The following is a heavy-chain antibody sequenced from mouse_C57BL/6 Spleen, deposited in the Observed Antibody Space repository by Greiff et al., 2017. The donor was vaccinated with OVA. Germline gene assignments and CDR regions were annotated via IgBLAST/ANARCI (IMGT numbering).Heavy chain of an antibody. Sequence: QVQLKQSGAELVRPGTSVKVSCKASGYAFTNYLIEWVKQRPGQGLEWIGVINPGSGCTNYNEKFKGKATLTAAKSSSTAYMQLSSLTSEDSAVYFCARGHYSNYYFDYWGQGTTLTVSS. CDR3: ARGHYSNYYFDY. D-gene: IGHD2-5*01. CDR1: GYAFTNYL. CDR2: INPGSGCT. V-gene: IGHV1-54*01. J-gene: IGHJ2*01.